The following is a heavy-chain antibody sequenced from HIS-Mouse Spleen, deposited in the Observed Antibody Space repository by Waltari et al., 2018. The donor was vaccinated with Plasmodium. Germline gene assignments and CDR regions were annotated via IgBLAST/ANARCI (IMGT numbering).Heavy chain of an antibody. CDR1: GGSISSYY. V-gene: IGHV4-4*07. Sequence: QVQLQESGPGLVKPSETLSLTCTVSGGSISSYYWSWLRQPAGKGLEWIGRIDTRGSTNYNPPLKSRVTMSVDTAKNQFALMLSSVTAADTAVYYCARASGGYSYGRVFDYWGQGTLVTVSS. J-gene: IGHJ4*02. CDR3: ARASGGYSYGRVFDY. CDR2: IDTRGST. D-gene: IGHD5-18*01.